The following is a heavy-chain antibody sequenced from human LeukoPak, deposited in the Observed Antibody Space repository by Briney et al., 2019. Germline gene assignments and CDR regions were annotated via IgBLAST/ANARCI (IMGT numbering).Heavy chain of an antibody. D-gene: IGHD6-13*01. V-gene: IGHV4-59*02. CDR1: GGSVSDYY. J-gene: IGHJ4*02. Sequence: SETLSLTCTISGGSVSDYYWSWIRQSPGKGLEWIGYIYHTGSTSYSPSLKSRVTISADTSQNQFSLKLSSVTAADTAVYYCAKGNPWQLWGQGTLVTVSS. CDR2: IYHTGST. CDR3: AKGNPWQL.